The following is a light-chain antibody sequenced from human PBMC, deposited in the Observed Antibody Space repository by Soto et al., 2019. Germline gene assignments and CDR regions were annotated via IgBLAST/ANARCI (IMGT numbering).Light chain of an antibody. J-gene: IGLJ1*01. CDR2: GVK. V-gene: IGLV2-14*01. CDR3: SSYIASYFYV. CDR1: GRDIAAYDY. Sequence: QSALTQPASVSGSPGQSITISCTASGRDIAAYDYVSWYQQHPGKAPKLLIYGVKNRPSGVSYRFSASKSAFTASLTMSGLQAEDEAHYYCSSYIASYFYVFGPGTKLTVL.